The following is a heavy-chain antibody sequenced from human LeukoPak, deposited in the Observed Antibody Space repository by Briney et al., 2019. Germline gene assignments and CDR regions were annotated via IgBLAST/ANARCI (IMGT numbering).Heavy chain of an antibody. CDR3: ARLDSSGYYQRDY. D-gene: IGHD3-22*01. Sequence: GRSLRLSCAASGFTFSSYSMNWVRQAPGKGLEWVSYISSSSSTIYYADSVKGRFTISRDNAKNSLYLQMNSLRAEDTAVYYCARLDSSGYYQRDYWGQGTLVTVSS. CDR2: ISSSSSTI. CDR1: GFTFSSYS. V-gene: IGHV3-48*01. J-gene: IGHJ4*02.